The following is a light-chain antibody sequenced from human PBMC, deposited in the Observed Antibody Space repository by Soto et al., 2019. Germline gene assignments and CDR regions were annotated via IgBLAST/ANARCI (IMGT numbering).Light chain of an antibody. J-gene: IGLJ2*01. V-gene: IGLV2-14*01. CDR1: SSDVGGYKY. Sequence: QSALTQPASVSGSPGQSITISCTGSSSDVGGYKYVSWYQQYPGKAPKLMIYEVSNRPSGVSNRFSGSKSDNTASLTISGLQAEDEADYYCSSYTSSRTAVFGGGTKLTVL. CDR3: SSYTSSRTAV. CDR2: EVS.